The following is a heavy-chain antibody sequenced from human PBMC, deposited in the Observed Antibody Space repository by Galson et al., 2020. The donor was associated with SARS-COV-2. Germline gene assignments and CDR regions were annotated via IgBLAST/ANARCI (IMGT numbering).Heavy chain of an antibody. V-gene: IGHV3-30*02. Sequence: GGSLRLSCAASGFTFSSYGMHWVRQAPGKGLEWVAFIRYDGSNKYYADSVKGRFTISRDNSKNTLYLQTNSLRAEDTAVYYCAKEATLVRGVIDPVYWGQGTLVTVSS. CDR3: AKEATLVRGVIDPVY. J-gene: IGHJ4*02. D-gene: IGHD3-10*01. CDR2: IRYDGSNK. CDR1: GFTFSSYG.